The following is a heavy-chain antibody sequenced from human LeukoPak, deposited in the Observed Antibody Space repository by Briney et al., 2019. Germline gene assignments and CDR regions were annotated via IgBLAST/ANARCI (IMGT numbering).Heavy chain of an antibody. CDR2: IYYSGST. D-gene: IGHD3-16*01. CDR3: ASPPPGDTEYFQH. CDR1: GGSISSYY. J-gene: IGHJ1*01. Sequence: SETLSLTCTVSGGSISSYYWSWIRQPPGKGLEWIGYIYYSGSTNYNPSLESRVTISVDTSKNQFSLKLSSVTAADTAVYYCASPPPGDTEYFQHWGQGTLVTVSS. V-gene: IGHV4-59*08.